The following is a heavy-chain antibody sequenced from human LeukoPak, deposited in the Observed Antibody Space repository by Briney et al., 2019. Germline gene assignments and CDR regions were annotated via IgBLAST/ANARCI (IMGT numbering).Heavy chain of an antibody. Sequence: GGSLRLSCAASGFTFSSYEMNWVRQAPGKGLEWITYISTSGGTIYYTDSVKGRFTISRDNAKNSLYLQVNSLRAEDTAVYYCVIGRIVSTNHFRGQGILVTDSS. CDR3: VIGRIVSTNHF. J-gene: IGHJ4*02. CDR2: ISTSGGTI. V-gene: IGHV3-48*03. CDR1: GFTFSSYE. D-gene: IGHD5/OR15-5a*01.